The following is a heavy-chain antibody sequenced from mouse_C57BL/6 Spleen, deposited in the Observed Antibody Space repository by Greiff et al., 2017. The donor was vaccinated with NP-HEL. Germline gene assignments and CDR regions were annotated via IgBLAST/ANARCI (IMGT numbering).Heavy chain of an antibody. CDR3: ARRPHYYAMDY. Sequence: VKVVESGAELVRPGTSVKVSCKASGYAFTNYLIEWVKQRPGQGLEWIGVINPGSGGTNYNEKFKGKATLTADKSSSTAYMQLSSLTSEDSAVYFCARRPHYYAMDYWGQGTSVTVSS. J-gene: IGHJ4*01. CDR2: INPGSGGT. V-gene: IGHV1-54*01. CDR1: GYAFTNYL. D-gene: IGHD6-1*01.